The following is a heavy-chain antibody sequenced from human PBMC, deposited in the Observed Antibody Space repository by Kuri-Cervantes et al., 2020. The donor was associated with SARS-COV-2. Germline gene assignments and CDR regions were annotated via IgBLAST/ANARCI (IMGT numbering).Heavy chain of an antibody. CDR2: ISYDGSDK. CDR3: ARAPGSHMDV. D-gene: IGHD6-19*01. Sequence: GGSLRLSCAASGFTFSPYAMHWVRQAPGKGLEWVAVISYDGSDKYYADSVKGRFTISRDNSKNTLYLQMNSLGAEDTAVYYCARAPGSHMDVWGKGTTVTVSS. CDR1: GFTFSPYA. J-gene: IGHJ6*03. V-gene: IGHV3-30*04.